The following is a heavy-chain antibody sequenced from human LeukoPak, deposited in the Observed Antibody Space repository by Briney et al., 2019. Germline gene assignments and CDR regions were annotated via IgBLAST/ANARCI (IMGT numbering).Heavy chain of an antibody. Sequence: PSETLSLTCTVSGGSISSYYWSWIRQPPGKGLEWIGYIYYSGSTNYNPSLKSRVTISVDTSKNQFSLKLSSVTAVDTAVYYCARQIEAVTQPFDYWGQGTLVTVSS. V-gene: IGHV4-59*08. CDR1: GGSISSYY. J-gene: IGHJ4*02. CDR2: IYYSGST. CDR3: ARQIEAVTQPFDY. D-gene: IGHD4-17*01.